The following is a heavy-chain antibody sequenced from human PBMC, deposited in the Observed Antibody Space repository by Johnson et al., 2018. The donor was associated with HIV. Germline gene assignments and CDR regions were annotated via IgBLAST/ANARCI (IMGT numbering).Heavy chain of an antibody. Sequence: VQLVESGGGLVQPGRSLRLSCAASGFTFDDYAMHWVRQAPGKGLEWVSGISWNSGSIGYADSVKGRFTISRDNAKNSLYLQMNSLRAEDTALYYCAKDQGGSGWYLHAFDIWGQGTMVTVSS. CDR1: GFTFDDYA. CDR3: AKDQGGSGWYLHAFDI. J-gene: IGHJ3*02. CDR2: ISWNSGSI. D-gene: IGHD6-19*01. V-gene: IGHV3-9*01.